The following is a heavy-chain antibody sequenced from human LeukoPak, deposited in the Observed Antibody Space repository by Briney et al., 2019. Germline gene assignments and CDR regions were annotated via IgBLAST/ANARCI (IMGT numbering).Heavy chain of an antibody. D-gene: IGHD3-16*01. CDR3: ATDLNWVAY. CDR2: INKDSSER. CDR1: GITNYW. J-gene: IGHJ4*02. V-gene: IGHV3-7*01. Sequence: GGSLRLSCVGSGITNYWMTWVRQAPGKGLESVANINKDSSERYYLDSVKGRFTISRDNTKSSLFLQTNSLRVEDTGIYYCATDLNWVAYWGQGARVTVSS.